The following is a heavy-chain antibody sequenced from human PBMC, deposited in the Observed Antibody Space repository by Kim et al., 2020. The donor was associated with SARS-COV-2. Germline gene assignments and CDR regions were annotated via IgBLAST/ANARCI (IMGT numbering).Heavy chain of an antibody. CDR3: AHEVEYIRSSGIYYFAY. Sequence: SGPTAGEPRQTLTLTCTFSGFSLSTRGVGVGWIRQPPGKALEWLALIYWDDDKRYSPSLKSRLTVTKDTSKNQVVLRMTNMDPVDTATYYCAHEVEYIRSSGIYYFAYWGQGTLVTVSS. CDR1: GFSLSTRGVG. J-gene: IGHJ4*02. CDR2: IYWDDDK. V-gene: IGHV2-5*02. D-gene: IGHD6-6*01.